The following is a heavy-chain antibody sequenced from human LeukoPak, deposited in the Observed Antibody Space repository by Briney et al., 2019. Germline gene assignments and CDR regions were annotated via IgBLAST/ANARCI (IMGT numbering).Heavy chain of an antibody. Sequence: ASVKVSCKGSGYTLTELSMHWVRQAPGKGLEWMGGFDPEDGETIYAQKFQGRVTMTEDTSTDTAYMELRSLRSDDTAVYYCARDPSIAVAGTDYWGQGTLVTVSA. D-gene: IGHD6-19*01. CDR2: FDPEDGET. J-gene: IGHJ4*02. V-gene: IGHV1-24*01. CDR1: GYTLTELS. CDR3: ARDPSIAVAGTDY.